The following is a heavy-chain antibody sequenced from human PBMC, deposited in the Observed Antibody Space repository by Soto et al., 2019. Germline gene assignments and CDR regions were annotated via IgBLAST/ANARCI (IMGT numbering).Heavy chain of an antibody. V-gene: IGHV1-46*01. CDR2: INPSGGST. CDR1: GYAFTSNN. Sequence: VYCKAVGYAFTSNNMHWARQAPGQGLEWMGIINPSGGSTSYAQKFQGRVTMTRDTSTSTVYMELSSLRSEDTAVYYCARADIVVVPSAIGNQDYYYYYGMDVWGQGTTVPVS. J-gene: IGHJ6*02. CDR3: ARADIVVVPSAIGNQDYYYYYGMDV. D-gene: IGHD2-2*01.